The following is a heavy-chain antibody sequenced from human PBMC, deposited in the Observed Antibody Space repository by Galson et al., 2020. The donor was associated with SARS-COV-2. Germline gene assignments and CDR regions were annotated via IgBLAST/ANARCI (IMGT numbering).Heavy chain of an antibody. J-gene: IGHJ4*02. CDR1: GGSMKIYY. CDR2: LYYRVKT. V-gene: IGHV4-59*01. CDR3: ARLPVVRRVDY. Sequence: ASETLSPTCTVPGGSMKIYYWSWIRQSPERGLEWIGYLYYRVKTKSNPSLESRVTISVDTSKNQFSLKLSSVTAADTALYYCARLPVVRRVDYWGQGIQVSVSS. D-gene: IGHD3-10*01.